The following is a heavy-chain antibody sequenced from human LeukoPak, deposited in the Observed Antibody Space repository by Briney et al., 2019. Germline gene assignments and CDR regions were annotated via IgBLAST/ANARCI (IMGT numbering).Heavy chain of an antibody. J-gene: IGHJ3*02. V-gene: IGHV1-2*02. CDR2: INPNSGAA. Sequence: ASVKVSCKASGYTFTGYYMHWVRQAPGQGLEWMGWINPNSGAANYAQKFQGRVTMTRDTSISTAYMELTTLRSGDTALYYCARDSGSFFHDAFDIWGQGTMVTVSS. CDR1: GYTFTGYY. D-gene: IGHD1-26*01. CDR3: ARDSGSFFHDAFDI.